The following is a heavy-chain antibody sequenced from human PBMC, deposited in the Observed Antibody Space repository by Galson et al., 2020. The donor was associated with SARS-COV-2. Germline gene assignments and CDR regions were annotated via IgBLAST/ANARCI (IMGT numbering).Heavy chain of an antibody. D-gene: IGHD1-26*01. CDR3: ARALGGSYYSAFDY. CDR2: ISYDGSNK. V-gene: IGHV3-30-3*01. J-gene: IGHJ4*02. Sequence: GESLKISCAASGFTFSSYAMHWVRQAPGKGLEWVAVISYDGSNKYYADSVKGRFTISRDNSKNTLYLQMNSLRAEDTAVYYCARALGGSYYSAFDYWGQGTLVTVSS. CDR1: GFTFSSYA.